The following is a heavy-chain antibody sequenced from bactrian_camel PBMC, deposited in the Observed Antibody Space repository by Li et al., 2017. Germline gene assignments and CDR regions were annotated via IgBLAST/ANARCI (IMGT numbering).Heavy chain of an antibody. Sequence: VQLVESGGDLVQAGRSLRLSCRASGLKFADSEMAWYCQAPGKEREGVAAIDSDGSTSYADSVKGRFAITQDKSKNTLYLQMNSLNPEDTAMYYCAALLSHMGPTTSSVGRGIQALCPAFRYGVDYRGKGTQVTVSS. V-gene: IGHV3S55*01. CDR2: IDSDGST. D-gene: IGHD3*01. CDR1: GLKFADSE. J-gene: IGHJ7*01.